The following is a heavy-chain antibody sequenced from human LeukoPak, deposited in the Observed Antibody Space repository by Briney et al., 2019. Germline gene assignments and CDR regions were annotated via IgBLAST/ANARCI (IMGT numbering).Heavy chain of an antibody. V-gene: IGHV3-13*04. CDR1: GFIFSRYD. Sequence: PGGSLRLSCAASGFIFSRYDMHWVRQATRKGLEWVSAIDTGGGTYYPGSVKGRFTISRENAKSSLYLQMNSLEAGDTAVYYCAREMTTVTYDGFDVWGQGTVVTVSS. CDR3: AREMTTVTYDGFDV. J-gene: IGHJ3*01. D-gene: IGHD4-17*01. CDR2: IDTGGGT.